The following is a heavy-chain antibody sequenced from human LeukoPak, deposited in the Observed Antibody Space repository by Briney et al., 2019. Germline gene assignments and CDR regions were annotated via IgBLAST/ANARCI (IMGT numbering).Heavy chain of an antibody. V-gene: IGHV4-59*01. J-gene: IGHJ4*02. D-gene: IGHD4-17*01. CDR1: GGSISSYY. Sequence: PSETLSLTCTVSGGSISSYYWSWIRQPPGKGLEWIGYIYCSGSTNYNPSLKSRVTISVDTSKNQFSLKLSSVTAADTAVYYCARDGDDYGDSYYFDYWGQGTLVTVSS. CDR3: ARDGDDYGDSYYFDY. CDR2: IYCSGST.